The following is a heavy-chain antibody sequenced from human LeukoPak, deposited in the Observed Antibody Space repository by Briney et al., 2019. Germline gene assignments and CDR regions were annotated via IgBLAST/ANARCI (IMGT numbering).Heavy chain of an antibody. Sequence: KPSETLSLTCTVSGGSIISYYWSWIRQPPGKGLEWIGYIYYSGSTNYNPSLKSRVTISVDTSKDQFSLKLSSVTAADTAVYYCARAPGMYYYDSSGYYLDWGQGTLVTVSS. CDR3: ARAPGMYYYDSSGYYLD. CDR1: GGSIISYY. CDR2: IYYSGST. J-gene: IGHJ4*02. D-gene: IGHD3-22*01. V-gene: IGHV4-59*01.